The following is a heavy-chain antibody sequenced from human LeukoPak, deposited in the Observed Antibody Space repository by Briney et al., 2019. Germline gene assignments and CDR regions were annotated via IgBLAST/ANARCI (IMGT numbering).Heavy chain of an antibody. Sequence: GGSLRLSCAASGFTFSTHEMNWVRQAPGKGLECVSYITRSGTTIYYADSVKGRFTISRDNAKNSLYLQMNSLRDEDTAVYYCARGGNIGYDYNAFDIWGQGAMVTVSS. V-gene: IGHV3-48*03. CDR2: ITRSGTTI. D-gene: IGHD3-22*01. CDR1: GFTFSTHE. J-gene: IGHJ3*02. CDR3: ARGGNIGYDYNAFDI.